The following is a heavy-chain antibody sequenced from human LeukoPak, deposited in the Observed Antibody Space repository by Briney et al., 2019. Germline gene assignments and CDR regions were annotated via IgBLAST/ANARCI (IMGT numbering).Heavy chain of an antibody. V-gene: IGHV1-2*06. CDR1: GYTFTGYY. Sequence: GASVTVSCTASGYTFTGYYMHWVRQAPGQGLEWMGRINPNSGGTNYAQKFQGRVTMTRDTSISTAYMELSRLRSDDTAVYYCARRYCSGGSCYVDLLDYWGQGTLVTVSS. CDR2: INPNSGGT. D-gene: IGHD2-15*01. CDR3: ARRYCSGGSCYVDLLDY. J-gene: IGHJ4*02.